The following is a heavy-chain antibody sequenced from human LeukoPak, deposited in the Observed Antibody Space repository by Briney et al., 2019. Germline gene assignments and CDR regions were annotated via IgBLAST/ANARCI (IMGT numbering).Heavy chain of an antibody. J-gene: IGHJ4*02. V-gene: IGHV3-23*01. CDR1: GFTFSSYA. CDR3: AKDRTRGGDARFPRNDY. D-gene: IGHD2-21*01. Sequence: PGGSLRLSCAASGFTFSSYAMSWVRQAPGKGLEWVSAISGSGGSTYYADSVKGRFTISRDNSKNTLYLQMNGLRAEDTAVYYCAKDRTRGGDARFPRNDYWGQGTLVTVSS. CDR2: ISGSGGST.